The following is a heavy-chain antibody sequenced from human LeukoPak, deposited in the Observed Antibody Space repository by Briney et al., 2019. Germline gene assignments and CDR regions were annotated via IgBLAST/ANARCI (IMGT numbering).Heavy chain of an antibody. CDR1: GFTFSSYG. V-gene: IGHV3-21*01. Sequence: GGSLRLSCAASGFTFSSYGMTWVRQAPGRGLEWVSSISPTGGAIFYADSLRGRFTISRDNAKNSLYLQMNSLRAEDTALYFCASGIRERGFDYWGQGTLVTVSS. D-gene: IGHD1-1*01. CDR2: ISPTGGAI. J-gene: IGHJ4*02. CDR3: ASGIRERGFDY.